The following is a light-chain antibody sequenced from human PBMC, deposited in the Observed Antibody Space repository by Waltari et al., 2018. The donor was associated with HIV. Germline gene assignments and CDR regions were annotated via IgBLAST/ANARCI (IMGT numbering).Light chain of an antibody. V-gene: IGKV3-11*01. Sequence: EIVLTQSPATLSLSPGERATLSCRASQSVSSYLAWYQQKPGQAPRLLIYDASNRATGIPARFSGSGSGTDFTLTSSSLKPEEFAVYYCQQRSNWPPGSTFGGGTKVEIK. CDR3: QQRSNWPPGST. CDR1: QSVSSY. CDR2: DAS. J-gene: IGKJ4*01.